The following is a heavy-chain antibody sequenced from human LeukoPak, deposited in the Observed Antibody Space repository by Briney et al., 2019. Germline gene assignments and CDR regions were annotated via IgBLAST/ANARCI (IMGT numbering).Heavy chain of an antibody. CDR1: GGSISSYY. CDR3: ARQEDAFDI. J-gene: IGHJ3*02. Sequence: SETLSLTCTVSGGSISSYYRSWIRQPPGKGLEWIGYIYTSGSTNYNPSLKSRVTISVDTSKNQFSLKLSSVTAADTAVYYCARQEDAFDIWGQGTMVTVSS. CDR2: IYTSGST. V-gene: IGHV4-4*09.